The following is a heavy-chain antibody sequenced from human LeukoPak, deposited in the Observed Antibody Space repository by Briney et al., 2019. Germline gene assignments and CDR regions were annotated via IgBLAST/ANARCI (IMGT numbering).Heavy chain of an antibody. D-gene: IGHD6-13*01. Sequence: SETLSLTCTVSGGSISSGSYYWSWLRQPAGKGLEWIGRIYTSGSTNYNPSLKSRVTISVDTSKNQFSLKLSSVTAADTAVYYCSGYSSSWSNYWGQGTLVTVSS. CDR3: SGYSSSWSNY. CDR2: IYTSGST. J-gene: IGHJ4*02. V-gene: IGHV4-61*02. CDR1: GGSISSGSYY.